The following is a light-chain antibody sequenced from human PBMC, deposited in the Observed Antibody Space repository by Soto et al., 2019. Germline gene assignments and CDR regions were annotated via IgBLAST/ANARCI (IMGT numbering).Light chain of an antibody. J-gene: IGKJ1*01. V-gene: IGKV1-6*01. CDR3: LQDYNYPRT. CDR1: QDIRTE. Sequence: ALQMTQSLSSLSASVGDSVTITCRASQDIRTELGWYQQKPGKAPKLLIYAASTLQSGVPSRFSGSGSGTDFTLTISSLQPEDFATYYCLQDYNYPRTFGQGTKVEV. CDR2: AAS.